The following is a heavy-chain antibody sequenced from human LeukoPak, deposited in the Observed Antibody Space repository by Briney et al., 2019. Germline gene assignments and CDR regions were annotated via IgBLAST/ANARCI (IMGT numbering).Heavy chain of an antibody. D-gene: IGHD6-13*01. CDR1: GGLISSYY. V-gene: IGHV4-59*01. J-gene: IGHJ5*02. CDR2: IYYSGST. CDR3: AVSSWYNWFDP. Sequence: SETLSLTCTVSGGLISSYYWRWIRQPPGKGLEWIGYIYYSGSTNYNPSLKSRVTISVDTSKNQFSLKLSPVTAADTAVYYCAVSSWYNWFDPWGQGTLVTVSS.